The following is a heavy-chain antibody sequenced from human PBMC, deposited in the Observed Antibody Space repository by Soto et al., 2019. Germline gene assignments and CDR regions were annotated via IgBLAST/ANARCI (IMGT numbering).Heavy chain of an antibody. J-gene: IGHJ5*02. CDR1: GFTFSSYA. Sequence: EVQLLESGGGLVQPGGSLRLSCAASGFTFSSYAMSWVRQAPGKGLEWVSAISGSGGSTYYADSVQGRFTISRDKSKNTLYMQMNSLRAEDAAVYFCAKDGVAPYGDYGGWFDPWCQGTLVTVSS. V-gene: IGHV3-23*01. CDR2: ISGSGGST. CDR3: AKDGVAPYGDYGGWFDP. D-gene: IGHD4-17*01.